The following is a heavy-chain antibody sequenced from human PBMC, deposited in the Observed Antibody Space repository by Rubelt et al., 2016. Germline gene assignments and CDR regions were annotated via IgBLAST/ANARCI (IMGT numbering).Heavy chain of an antibody. CDR3: ASGPTTYYYDRSGYGAFDY. CDR1: GYTFTSYG. V-gene: IGHV1-18*01. Sequence: VKKPGASVKVSCKASGYTFTSYGISWVRQAPGQGLEWMGWISAYNGNTNYAQKLQGRVTMTTDTSTSTAYMELRSLRSDDTAVYYCASGPTTYYYDRSGYGAFDYWGQGTLVTVSS. D-gene: IGHD3-22*01. CDR2: ISAYNGNT. J-gene: IGHJ4*02.